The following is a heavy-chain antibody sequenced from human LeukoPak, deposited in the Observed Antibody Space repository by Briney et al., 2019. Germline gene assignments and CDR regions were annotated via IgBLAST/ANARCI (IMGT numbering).Heavy chain of an antibody. V-gene: IGHV3-48*04. CDR1: GFTFSIHG. CDR3: ARDRGAVAGTPPEFFQH. J-gene: IGHJ1*01. Sequence: GGSLRLSCAASGFTFSIHGMNWVRQAPGKGLEWVSYISGNGRTIYDADPVKGRFTISRDNAKNSLYLQMNSLRAEDTAVYYCARDRGAVAGTPPEFFQHWGQGTLVTVSS. CDR2: ISGNGRTI. D-gene: IGHD6-19*01.